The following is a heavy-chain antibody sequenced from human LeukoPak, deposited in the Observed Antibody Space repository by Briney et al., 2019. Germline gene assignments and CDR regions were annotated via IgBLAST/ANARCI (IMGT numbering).Heavy chain of an antibody. D-gene: IGHD3-22*01. CDR3: ARNRDRLYYYDSSGYLPDY. V-gene: IGHV1-2*02. CDR2: INPNSGDT. Sequence: ASVKVSCKASGYTFTGYYMHWVRQAPGQGLEWMGWINPNSGDTSYAQKFQGRVTMTRDTSISTAYMELSRLRSGDTAVYYCARNRDRLYYYDSSGYLPDYWGQGTLVTVSS. CDR1: GYTFTGYY. J-gene: IGHJ4*02.